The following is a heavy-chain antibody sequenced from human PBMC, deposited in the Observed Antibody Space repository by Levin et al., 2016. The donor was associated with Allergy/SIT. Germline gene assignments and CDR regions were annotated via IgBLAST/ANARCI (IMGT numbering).Heavy chain of an antibody. CDR3: ARVRDSSGWYYYYGMDV. J-gene: IGHJ6*02. V-gene: IGHV1-69*13. CDR2: IIPIFGTA. D-gene: IGHD6-19*01. CDR1: GGTFSSYA. Sequence: SVKVSCKASGGTFSSYAISWVRQAPGQGLEWMGGIIPIFGTANYAQKFQGRVTITADESTSTAYMELSSLRSEDTAVYYCARVRDSSGWYYYYGMDVWGQGTTVTVSS.